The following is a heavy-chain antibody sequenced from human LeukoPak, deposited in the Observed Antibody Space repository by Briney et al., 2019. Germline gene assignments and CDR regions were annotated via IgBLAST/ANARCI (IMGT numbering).Heavy chain of an antibody. CDR1: GGTFSSYA. D-gene: IGHD3-10*01. CDR2: IIPIFGTA. Sequence: GASVKVSCKASGGTFSSYAISWVRQAPGQGLEWMGGIIPIFGTANYAQKFQGRVTITADESTSTAYMELSSLRSEDTAVYYCARDLGLNYYGSGSYLDAFDIWGQGTMVTVSS. CDR3: ARDLGLNYYGSGSYLDAFDI. J-gene: IGHJ3*02. V-gene: IGHV1-69*13.